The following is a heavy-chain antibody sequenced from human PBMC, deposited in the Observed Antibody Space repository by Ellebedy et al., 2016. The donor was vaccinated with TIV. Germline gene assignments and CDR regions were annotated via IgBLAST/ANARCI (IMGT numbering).Heavy chain of an antibody. CDR3: ARDRDGNPFGCDY. J-gene: IGHJ4*02. CDR1: GGSFNIYS. Sequence: SVKVSCXASGGSFNIYSFSWVRQAPGQGLEWMGGIIPMFGTANYAQRFQGRVTITADESTSTAYMELSRLTSEDTAVYYCARDRDGNPFGCDYWGQGTLVTVSS. V-gene: IGHV1-69*13. D-gene: IGHD4-23*01. CDR2: IIPMFGTA.